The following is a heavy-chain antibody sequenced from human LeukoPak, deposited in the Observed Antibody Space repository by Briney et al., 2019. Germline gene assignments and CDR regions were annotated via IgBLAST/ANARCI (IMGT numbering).Heavy chain of an antibody. CDR3: ARLNWNYAKNWFDP. CDR1: GFTVSNNY. J-gene: IGHJ5*02. D-gene: IGHD1-7*01. Sequence: GGSLRLSCAASGFTVSNNYMSWVRQAPGKGLEWVSVIYSGGSTYYADSVKGRFTISRHNSKNTLYLQMNSLRAEDTAVYYCARLNWNYAKNWFDPWGQGTLVTVSS. CDR2: IYSGGST. V-gene: IGHV3-53*04.